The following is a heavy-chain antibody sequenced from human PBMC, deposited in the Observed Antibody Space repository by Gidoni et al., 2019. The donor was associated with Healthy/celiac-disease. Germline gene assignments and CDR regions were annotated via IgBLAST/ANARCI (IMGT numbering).Heavy chain of an antibody. Sequence: QVQLVESGGGVVQPGRSLRLSCAASGFTFRSYGMHWVRQAPGKGLEWVAVISYDGSNKYYADSVKGRFTISRDNSKNTLYLQMNSLRAEDTAVYYCARDTYYDFWSGYNGYYYYYGMDVWGQGTTVTVSS. CDR2: ISYDGSNK. V-gene: IGHV3-30*03. CDR3: ARDTYYDFWSGYNGYYYYYGMDV. J-gene: IGHJ6*02. D-gene: IGHD3-3*01. CDR1: GFTFRSYG.